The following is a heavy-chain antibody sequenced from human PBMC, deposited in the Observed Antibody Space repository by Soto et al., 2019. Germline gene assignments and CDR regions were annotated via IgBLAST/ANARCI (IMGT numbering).Heavy chain of an antibody. J-gene: IGHJ4*02. V-gene: IGHV1-2*02. D-gene: IGHD5-12*01. CDR3: GRGRSGQIVVFY. CDR1: GYTFTGHY. CDR2: IGPESGAT. Sequence: ASVKVSCKASGYTFTGHYIHWVRQAPEQGPEWMGEIGPESGATRYAQKFQGRVTMTMDMSITTVYMELSNLSPDDTAVYYCGRGRSGQIVVFYWGQGTPVNVSS.